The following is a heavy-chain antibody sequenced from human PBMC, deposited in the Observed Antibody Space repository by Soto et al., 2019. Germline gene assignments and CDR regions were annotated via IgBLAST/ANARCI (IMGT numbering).Heavy chain of an antibody. J-gene: IGHJ4*02. CDR3: TRDTFDFWSGTSFFSF. Sequence: HPGGSLRLSCTASGFTFSSFAMSWVRRAPEKGLEWVSGISDSGHNTHYADSVRGRFTISRDNSKKSLYLQMNDLRAEDTALYRYTRDTFDFWSGTSFFSFRGQGTLVTVSS. CDR2: ISDSGHNT. V-gene: IGHV3-23*01. D-gene: IGHD3-3*01. CDR1: GFTFSSFA.